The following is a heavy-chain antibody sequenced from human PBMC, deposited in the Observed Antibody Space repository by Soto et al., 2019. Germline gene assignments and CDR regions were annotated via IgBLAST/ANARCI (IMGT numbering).Heavy chain of an antibody. CDR3: ASDLAYRGWYLV. D-gene: IGHD6-19*01. CDR2: MNPNSGNT. Sequence: QVQLVQSGAEVKKPGASVKVSCKASGYTFTSYDINWVRQATGQGREWMGWMNPNSGNTGYAQKFQGRVTMTRNTSRSTAYMELSSLRSEDTAVYYCASDLAYRGWYLVWGQGTLVTVSS. V-gene: IGHV1-8*01. CDR1: GYTFTSYD. J-gene: IGHJ4*02.